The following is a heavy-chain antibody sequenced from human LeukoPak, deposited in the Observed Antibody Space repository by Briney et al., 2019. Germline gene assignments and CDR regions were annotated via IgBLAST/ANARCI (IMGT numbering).Heavy chain of an antibody. CDR2: INPNDGDT. V-gene: IGHV1-2*02. J-gene: IGHJ4*02. CDR1: GYTFTDYY. D-gene: IGHD2-2*01. CDR3: ARANFLYCSSTTCLFDY. Sequence: ASVKVSCKASGYTFTDYYMHWVRQAPGQGFEWVGWINPNDGDTNYAQKFQGRVTMTRDTSISTAHMEVSRLRSDDTAVYYCARANFLYCSSTTCLFDYWGQGTLVTVSS.